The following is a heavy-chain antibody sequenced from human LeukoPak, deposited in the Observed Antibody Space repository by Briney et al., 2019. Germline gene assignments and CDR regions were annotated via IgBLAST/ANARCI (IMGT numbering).Heavy chain of an antibody. V-gene: IGHV3-30*18. CDR3: AKDLDYYDSSGFFDY. CDR2: ISYDGSNQ. CDR1: GFTFSNYG. D-gene: IGHD3-22*01. Sequence: PGRSLRLSCAASGFTFSNYGMHWVRQAPGKGLEWVAVISYDGSNQYYADSVKGRFTISRDNSKNTLNLQMHSLRVEDTAVYYCAKDLDYYDSSGFFDYWGQGTLVTVSS. J-gene: IGHJ4*02.